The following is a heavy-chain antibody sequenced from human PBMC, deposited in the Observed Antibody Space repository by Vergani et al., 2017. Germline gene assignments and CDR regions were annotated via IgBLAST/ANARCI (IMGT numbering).Heavy chain of an antibody. CDR1: GGTFSSYA. V-gene: IGHV1-69-2*01. Sequence: VQLVQSGAEVKKPGSSVKVSCKASGGTFSSYAISWVRQAPGQGLEWMGLVDPEDGETIYAEKFQGRVTITADTSTDTAYMELSSLRSEDTAVYYCATVRVVRAATDPNWFDPWGQGTLVTVSS. CDR2: VDPEDGET. J-gene: IGHJ5*02. CDR3: ATVRVVRAATDPNWFDP. D-gene: IGHD2-15*01.